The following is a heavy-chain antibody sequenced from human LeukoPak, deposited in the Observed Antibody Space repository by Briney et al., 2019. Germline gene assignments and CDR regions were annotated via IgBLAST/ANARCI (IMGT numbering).Heavy chain of an antibody. CDR3: ARMRGYCSSTSCSQGGYNWFDP. Sequence: SETLSLTCAVSGYSISSGYYWGWIRPPPGKGLECIGSIYHSGSTYYNPSLKSRVTISVDTSKNQFSLKLSSVTAADTAVYYCARMRGYCSSTSCSQGGYNWFDPWGQGTLVTVSS. CDR2: IYHSGST. J-gene: IGHJ5*02. D-gene: IGHD2-2*03. CDR1: GYSISSGYY. V-gene: IGHV4-38-2*01.